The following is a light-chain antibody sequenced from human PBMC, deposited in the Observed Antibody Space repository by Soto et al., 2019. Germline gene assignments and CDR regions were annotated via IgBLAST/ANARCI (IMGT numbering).Light chain of an antibody. CDR1: TCDIGYYDY. CDR2: DVT. Sequence: QSALTQPASVSGSPGQSITISCTGTTCDIGYYDYVSWYQQHPGKAPKLIIYDVTYRPSGASDRFSGSKSGNTASLTISGLQAEDEAEYYCSSYTTSSTLVFGGGTQLTVL. V-gene: IGLV2-14*03. CDR3: SSYTTSSTLV. J-gene: IGLJ2*01.